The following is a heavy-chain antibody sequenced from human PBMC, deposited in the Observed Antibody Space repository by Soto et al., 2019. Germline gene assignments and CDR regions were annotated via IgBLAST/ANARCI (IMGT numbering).Heavy chain of an antibody. J-gene: IGHJ4*02. D-gene: IGHD3-22*01. CDR2: ISSSSSYR. CDR1: AFTFSSYR. CDR3: ARDYYDSSGYAGY. V-gene: IGHV3-21*01. Sequence: GGSLILSCTASAFTFSSYRMNWFRQAPATILERVSSISSSSSYRYYADSVKGRFTISRDNAKNSLYLQMNSLRAEDTAVYYCARDYYDSSGYAGYWGQGTPVTVS.